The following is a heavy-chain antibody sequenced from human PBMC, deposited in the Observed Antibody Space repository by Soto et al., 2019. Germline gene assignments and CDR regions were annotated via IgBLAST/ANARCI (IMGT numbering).Heavy chain of an antibody. CDR3: SREVGYGDFSADLLD. D-gene: IGHD2-21*02. V-gene: IGHV1-69*01. J-gene: IGHJ4*02. Sequence: VQLMQSGAEVKKPGSSVKVSCKASGGTFSSHSINWVRQAPGQGLEWMRGIITLFGTSNYAQNFQRRVTITADQSTSTDYMELNSLTSDDTAVDSCSREVGYGDFSADLLDWGQGTLVTVSS. CDR2: IITLFGTS. CDR1: GGTFSSHS.